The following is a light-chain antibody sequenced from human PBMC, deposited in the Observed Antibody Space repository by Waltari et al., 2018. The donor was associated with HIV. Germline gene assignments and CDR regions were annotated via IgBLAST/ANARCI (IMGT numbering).Light chain of an antibody. CDR3: QSADITGTLGV. CDR2: KDS. V-gene: IGLV3-25*03. CDR1: ALPRQF. J-gene: IGLJ2*01. Sequence: SYGLTPPPSGSVSAGETARPTCSGDALPRQFVYWYQQKPGQAPIVVIYKDSERPSGIPERFSGFISGTTATLTISAVQAEDEADYYCQSADITGTLGVFGGGTRLTV.